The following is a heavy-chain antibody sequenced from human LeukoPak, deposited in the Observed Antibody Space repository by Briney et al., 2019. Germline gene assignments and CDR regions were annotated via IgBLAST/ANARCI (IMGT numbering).Heavy chain of an antibody. Sequence: SETLSLTCTVSGGSISSSSYYWSWIRQPAGKGLEWIGRMYTSGRTHYSPSLESRLTMSVDTSKNQFSLKLTSVTAADTAVYYCANGGNSGSYFEDWGQGTLVTVSS. V-gene: IGHV4-61*02. CDR2: MYTSGRT. J-gene: IGHJ4*02. CDR3: ANGGNSGSYFED. D-gene: IGHD1-26*01. CDR1: GGSISSSSYY.